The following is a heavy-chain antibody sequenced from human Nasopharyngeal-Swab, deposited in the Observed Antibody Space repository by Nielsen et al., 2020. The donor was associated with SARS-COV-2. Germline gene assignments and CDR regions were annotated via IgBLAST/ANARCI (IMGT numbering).Heavy chain of an antibody. D-gene: IGHD1-26*01. CDR1: GGSISSGGYY. CDR3: ARDSMGQFPNI. Sequence: SETLSLTCTVSGGSISSGGYYWSWIRQHPGKGLEWIGYIYYSGSTYYNPSLKSRVTISVDTSKNQFSLKLSSVTAADTAVYYCARDSMGQFPNIWGQGTMVTVSS. J-gene: IGHJ3*02. V-gene: IGHV4-31*03. CDR2: IYYSGST.